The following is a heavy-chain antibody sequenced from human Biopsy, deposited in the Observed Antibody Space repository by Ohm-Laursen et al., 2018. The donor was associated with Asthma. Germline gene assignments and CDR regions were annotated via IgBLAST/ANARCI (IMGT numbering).Heavy chain of an antibody. CDR3: ARGSSSRLSQWELLVSGGKRAHSYYGMDV. J-gene: IGHJ6*02. CDR2: NHHSGYN. V-gene: IGHV4-34*01. CDR1: GGSFSSNY. D-gene: IGHD1-26*01. Sequence: SDTLSLTCAVYGGSFSSNYWSWIRQTPGKGLEWLGYNHHSGYNNYNPSLSSRITLSVDTSKNQFSLRLTSVTAADTAVYYCARGSSSRLSQWELLVSGGKRAHSYYGMDVWGQGTTVTVSS.